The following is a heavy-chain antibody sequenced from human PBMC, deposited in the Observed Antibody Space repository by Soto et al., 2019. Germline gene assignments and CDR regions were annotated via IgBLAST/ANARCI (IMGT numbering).Heavy chain of an antibody. Sequence: QVQLVQSGAEEKKPGASVKVSCKASGYTFTSYAMHWVRQAPGQRLEWMGWINAGNGNTKYPQKFQGRVTITRDTSASTAYMELSSLRSEDTAVYYCARGIAPYYFDYWGQGTLVTVSS. J-gene: IGHJ4*02. CDR2: INAGNGNT. CDR1: GYTFTSYA. CDR3: ARGIAPYYFDY. V-gene: IGHV1-3*05. D-gene: IGHD6-13*01.